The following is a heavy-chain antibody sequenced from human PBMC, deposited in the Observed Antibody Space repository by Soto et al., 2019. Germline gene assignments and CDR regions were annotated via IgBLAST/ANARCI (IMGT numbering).Heavy chain of an antibody. CDR1: GFTFSSYW. D-gene: IGHD6-6*01. CDR3: ARENSIAARFDFDY. CDR2: IKQDGSEK. V-gene: IGHV3-7*01. Sequence: GGSLRLSCAASGFTFSSYWMSWVRQAPGKGLEWVANIKQDGSEKYYVDSVKGRFTISRDNAKNSLYLQMNSLRAEDTAVYYCARENSIAARFDFDYWGQGTLVTVS. J-gene: IGHJ4*02.